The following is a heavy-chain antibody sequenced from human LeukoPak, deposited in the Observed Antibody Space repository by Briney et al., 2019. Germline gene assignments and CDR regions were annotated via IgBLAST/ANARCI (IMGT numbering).Heavy chain of an antibody. CDR3: ARDLRPRGRGYYFDY. V-gene: IGHV4-4*07. CDR2: IYTSGST. CDR1: GGFISSYY. J-gene: IGHJ4*02. Sequence: PSETLSLTCTVSGGFISSYYWSWIRQPAGKGLEWIGRIYTSGSTNYNPSLKSRVTISVDTSKNQFSLKLSSVTAADTAVYYCARDLRPRGRGYYFDYWGQGTLVTVSS. D-gene: IGHD3-10*01.